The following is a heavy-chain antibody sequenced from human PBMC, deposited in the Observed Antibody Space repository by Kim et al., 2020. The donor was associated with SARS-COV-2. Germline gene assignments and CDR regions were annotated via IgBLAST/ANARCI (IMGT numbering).Heavy chain of an antibody. CDR2: IIPIFGTA. CDR1: GGTFSSYA. Sequence: SVKVSCKASGGTFSSYAISWVRQAPGQGLEWMGGIIPIFGTANYAQKFQGRVTITADESTSTAYMELSSLRSEDTAVYYCARDVPPDYDFWSGYPVHDAFDIWGQGTMVTVSS. CDR3: ARDVPPDYDFWSGYPVHDAFDI. D-gene: IGHD3-3*01. J-gene: IGHJ3*02. V-gene: IGHV1-69*13.